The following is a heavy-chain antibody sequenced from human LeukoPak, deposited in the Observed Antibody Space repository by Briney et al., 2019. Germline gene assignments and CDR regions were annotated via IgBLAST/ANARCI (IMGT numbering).Heavy chain of an antibody. CDR3: ASSGLLELQAFDY. CDR1: GGTFGHYG. CDR2: IIPIFGTA. V-gene: IGHV1-69*05. Sequence: SVKVSCKASGGTFGHYGINWVRQAPGQGLEWMGGIIPIFGTANYAQKFQGRVTITTDESTSTAYMELSSLRSEDTAVYYCASSGLLELQAFDYWGQGTLVTVSS. D-gene: IGHD1-7*01. J-gene: IGHJ4*02.